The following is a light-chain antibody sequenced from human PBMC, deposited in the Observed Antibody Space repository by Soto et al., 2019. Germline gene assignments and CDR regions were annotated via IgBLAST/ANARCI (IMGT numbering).Light chain of an antibody. CDR1: QSVNIN. CDR3: QQCGSSPWT. CDR2: GTS. V-gene: IGKV3-15*01. J-gene: IGKJ1*01. Sequence: EIVMTQSPATLSVSPGERATLSCMASQSVNINLAWYQQKPGQAPRLLIYGTSTRATGVPARFSGSGSGTEFTLTISNLQSEDFAVYYCQQCGSSPWTFGQGTKVDIK.